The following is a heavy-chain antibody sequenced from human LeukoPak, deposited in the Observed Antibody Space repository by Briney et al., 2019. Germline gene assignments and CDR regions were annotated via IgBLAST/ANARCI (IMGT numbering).Heavy chain of an antibody. V-gene: IGHV3-30*04. Sequence: PGGSLRLSCAASGFTFSSYAMHWVRQAPGKGLEWVAIISYDGRSENYADSVKGRFTISRDKSKNTLYLQMNSLRAEDTAVYYCARTYSSGWYYFDYWGQGTLVTVSS. CDR1: GFTFSSYA. D-gene: IGHD6-19*01. CDR3: ARTYSSGWYYFDY. J-gene: IGHJ4*02. CDR2: ISYDGRSE.